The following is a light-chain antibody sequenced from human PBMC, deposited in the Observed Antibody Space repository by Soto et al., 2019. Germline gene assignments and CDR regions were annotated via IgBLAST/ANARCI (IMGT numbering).Light chain of an antibody. V-gene: IGLV2-14*01. CDR3: HSYTNSSAVV. CDR2: EVT. J-gene: IGLJ2*01. CDR1: RDDIGAYDY. Sequence: QSVLTQPASVSGSPGQSITISCAGTRDDIGAYDYVSCYQQHPGNDPKLLVYEVTNRPSGVSDRFSGSNSGNTASLSISGLQAEDEAHYYCHSYTNSSAVVFGGGTKVTVL.